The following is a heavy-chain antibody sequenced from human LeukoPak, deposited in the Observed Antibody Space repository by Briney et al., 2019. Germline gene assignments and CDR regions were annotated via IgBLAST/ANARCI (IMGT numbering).Heavy chain of an antibody. D-gene: IGHD3-9*01. CDR2: IRHDGSNK. CDR3: AKDSLTGSGPYYFDC. CDR1: GFTFSNYG. J-gene: IGHJ4*02. Sequence: GGSLRLSCTTSGFTFSNYGMYWVRQAPGKGLEWLAFIRHDGSNKYYADSVKGRFTISRDNSKNSLYLQMNSLRAADTAVYYCAKDSLTGSGPYYFDCWGQGTLVTVSS. V-gene: IGHV3-30*02.